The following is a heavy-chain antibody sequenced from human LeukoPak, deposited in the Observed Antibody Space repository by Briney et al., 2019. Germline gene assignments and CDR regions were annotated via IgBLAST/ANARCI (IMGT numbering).Heavy chain of an antibody. Sequence: SETLSLTCTVSGDSISTSNSYWGWIRQPPGKGLEWIGSIYYSGNTYYNASLKSRVTISVDTSKNQFSLKLSSVTAADTAVYYCARDGGEGIGELGWFDPWGQGTLVTVSS. CDR2: IYYSGNT. J-gene: IGHJ5*02. D-gene: IGHD3-10*01. V-gene: IGHV4-39*07. CDR3: ARDGGEGIGELGWFDP. CDR1: GDSISTSNSY.